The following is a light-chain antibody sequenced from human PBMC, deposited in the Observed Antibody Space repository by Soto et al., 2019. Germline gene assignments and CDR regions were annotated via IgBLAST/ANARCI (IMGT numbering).Light chain of an antibody. J-gene: IGLJ3*02. CDR2: NNN. CDR1: RSNIGSNT. V-gene: IGLV1-44*01. CDR3: AAWDDSLNGWV. Sequence: QSALTQPPSASGTPGQRVTISCSGKRSNIGSNTVNWYQQLSGTAPKLLMHNNNQRPSGVPDRFSGSKSGTSASLAIGGLQSEDEADYYCAAWDDSLNGWVFGGGTKVTVL.